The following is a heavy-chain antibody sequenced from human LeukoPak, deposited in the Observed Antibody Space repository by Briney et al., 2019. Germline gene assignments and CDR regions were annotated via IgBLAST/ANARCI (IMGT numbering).Heavy chain of an antibody. D-gene: IGHD3-10*01. V-gene: IGHV1-8*01. CDR2: MNPNSGNT. CDR1: GYTFTSYD. J-gene: IGHJ6*01. Sequence: ASVKVSCKASGYTFTSYDINWVRQAPGQGLEWMGWMNPNSGNTGYAQKFQGRVTMTRDTSISTAYMELSSLRSEDTAVYYCAMGHGGIYYYGMDVWGQGTTLTVSS. CDR3: AMGHGGIYYYGMDV.